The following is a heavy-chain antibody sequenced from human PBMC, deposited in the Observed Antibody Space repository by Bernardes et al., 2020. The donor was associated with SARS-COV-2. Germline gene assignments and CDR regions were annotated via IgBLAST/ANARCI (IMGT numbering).Heavy chain of an antibody. CDR3: ARLKELRHLDWSLSLREFDFHA. D-gene: IGHD3-9*01. Sequence: TLSLTCSVSGFYTPTASYRWGCIRQPPGKGLEWIGRPPAGVYTYYTASHRSRVTISADTSATQLCLKWTSVTAADTAVYFGARLKELRHLDWSLSLREFDFHAWGQGTLVTVSS. J-gene: IGHJ4*02. CDR1: GFYTPTASYR. CDR2: PPAGVYT. V-gene: IGHV4-39*01.